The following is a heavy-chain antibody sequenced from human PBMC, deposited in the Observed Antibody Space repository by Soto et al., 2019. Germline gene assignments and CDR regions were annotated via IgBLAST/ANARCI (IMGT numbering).Heavy chain of an antibody. CDR3: AKDLHAMGYDFEM. D-gene: IGHD4-4*01. CDR1: GFTFSDFA. V-gene: IGHV3-30*18. J-gene: IGHJ3*02. CDR2: ISDDGSNE. Sequence: QVQLVESGGGVVQPGRSLRLSCAASGFTFSDFAMHWVRQAPGKGLEWVAVISDDGSNEHYGGSVKGRFTISRDNSKNTLNLEVNSLRPEDTAVYYCAKDLHAMGYDFEMWGQGTMVTVSS.